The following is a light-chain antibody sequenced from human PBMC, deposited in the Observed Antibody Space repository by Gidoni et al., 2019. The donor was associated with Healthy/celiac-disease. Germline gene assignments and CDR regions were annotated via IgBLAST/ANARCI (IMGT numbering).Light chain of an antibody. CDR3: YSYTSSTTVV. Sequence: QSALTQPASVSGSPGQSITISCTGTSSDVGAYDYVSWYQQHPGKPPKLMIYEVSNRPSGVSTRFSDSKSGDTASLTISGLQAEDEADYYCYSYTSSTTVVFGGGTKLTVL. CDR2: EVS. J-gene: IGLJ2*01. CDR1: SSDVGAYDY. V-gene: IGLV2-14*01.